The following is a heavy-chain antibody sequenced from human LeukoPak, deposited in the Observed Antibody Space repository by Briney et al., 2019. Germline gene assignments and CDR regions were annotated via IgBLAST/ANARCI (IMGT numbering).Heavy chain of an antibody. Sequence: GASVKVSCKASGYTFTGYYMHWVRQAPGQGLEWMGWINPNSGGTNYAQKFQGRVTMTRDTSISTAYMELSRLRSDDTAVYYCARGAWNRECYFDYWGQGTLVTVSS. CDR3: ARGAWNRECYFDY. CDR2: INPNSGGT. V-gene: IGHV1-2*02. D-gene: IGHD1/OR15-1a*01. J-gene: IGHJ4*02. CDR1: GYTFTGYY.